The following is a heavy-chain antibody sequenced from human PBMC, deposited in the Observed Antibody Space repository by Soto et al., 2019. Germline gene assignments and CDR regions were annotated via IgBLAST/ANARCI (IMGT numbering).Heavy chain of an antibody. CDR2: ISSDGVKT. V-gene: IGHV3-30-3*01. CDR3: VRRLVATMSSCGMDV. D-gene: IGHD3-22*01. Sequence: QVNLVESGGGVVQPGRSLRLSCAASGFKFSLYAMHWVRQTPGKGLEWVAFISSDGVKTEYAESVKGRFTVSRDNSQNAIYLDMSSLRTEDTAVYYCVRRLVATMSSCGMDVWGQGTKVSVSS. CDR1: GFKFSLYA. J-gene: IGHJ6*02.